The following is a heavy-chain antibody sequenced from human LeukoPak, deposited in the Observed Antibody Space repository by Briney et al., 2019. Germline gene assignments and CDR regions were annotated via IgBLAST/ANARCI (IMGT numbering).Heavy chain of an antibody. CDR3: ARQADLTAGLGLH. J-gene: IGHJ4*02. CDR2: IYYNENT. CDR1: GGSITNSNYY. V-gene: IGHV4-39*01. D-gene: IGHD4-17*01. Sequence: PSETLCLTCAVSGGSITNSNYYWGWIRQPPGKGLEWIGSIYYNENTYYNSSLKSRVTISIGTSKNQFSLKLSSVTAADTAVYYCARQADLTAGLGLHWGQGTLVTVSS.